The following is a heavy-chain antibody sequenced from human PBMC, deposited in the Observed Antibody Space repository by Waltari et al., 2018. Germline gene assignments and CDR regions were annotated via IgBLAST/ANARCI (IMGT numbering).Heavy chain of an antibody. V-gene: IGHV4-59*01. CDR3: ARGRSYCSGGTCYSDWWYFDL. D-gene: IGHD2-15*01. J-gene: IGHJ2*01. CDR1: GGSINNYY. Sequence: QMQLQESGPGLVKPSETLSLTCTVSGGSINNYYWTSIRPTPGKGLDWIGCIYGSGSINYNPSLKSRVTISVDPSKKQISLNLTSVTAADTAVYHCARGRSYCSGGTCYSDWWYFDLWGRGTLVAVSS. CDR2: IYGSGSI.